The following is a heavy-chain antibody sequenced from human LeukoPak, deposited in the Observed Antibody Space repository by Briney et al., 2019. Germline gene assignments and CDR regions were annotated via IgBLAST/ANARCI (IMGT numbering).Heavy chain of an antibody. Sequence: QPGGSLRLSCAAAGFIFSSYWMHWVRQGPGKGLVWVSRINSDGSSTSYADSVRGRFTISRDNAKNTLYLQMNSLRAEDTAVYYCARDRGSHSSSWYFPFDYWGQGTLVTVSS. D-gene: IGHD6-13*01. J-gene: IGHJ4*02. CDR1: GFIFSSYW. CDR2: INSDGSST. V-gene: IGHV3-74*01. CDR3: ARDRGSHSSSWYFPFDY.